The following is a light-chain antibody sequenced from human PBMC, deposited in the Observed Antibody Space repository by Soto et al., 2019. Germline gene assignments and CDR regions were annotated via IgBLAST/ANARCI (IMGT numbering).Light chain of an antibody. Sequence: QSVVTQPPSASGTPGQRVTISCSGSSSNIGSNIVNWYQQLPGAAPKLLLYNNNQRPSGVPDRFCGSKSGTSASLAISGLQSEDEADYYCASWDDSLTRVMFGGGTKVTVL. CDR1: SSNIGSNI. CDR2: NNN. CDR3: ASWDDSLTRVM. V-gene: IGLV1-44*01. J-gene: IGLJ3*02.